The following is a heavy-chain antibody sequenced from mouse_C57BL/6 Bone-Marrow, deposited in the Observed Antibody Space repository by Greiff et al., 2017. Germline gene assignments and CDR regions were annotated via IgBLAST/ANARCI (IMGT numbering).Heavy chain of an antibody. Sequence: DVQLQESGPELVKPGASVKISCKASGYSFTGYYMHWVKQSHGNILDWIGYIYPYNGVSSYNQNFKGKATLTVDKSSSTAYMELRSLTSEDSAVYYCARANFYYDYVPFAYCGQGTLVTVSA. V-gene: IGHV1-31*01. CDR1: GYSFTGYY. CDR3: ARANFYYDYVPFAY. D-gene: IGHD2-4*01. CDR2: IYPYNGVS. J-gene: IGHJ3*01.